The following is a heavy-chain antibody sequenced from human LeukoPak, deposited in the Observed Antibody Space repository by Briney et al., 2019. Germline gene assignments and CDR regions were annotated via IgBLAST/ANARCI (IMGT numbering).Heavy chain of an antibody. J-gene: IGHJ4*02. CDR1: GYTFTSYA. V-gene: IGHV1-46*01. CDR2: INPSGGST. D-gene: IGHD2-2*01. CDR3: ARGGYCSSSSCYLDY. Sequence: ASVKVSCKASGYTFTSYAMHWVRQAPGQGLEWMGIINPSGGSTSYAQKFQGRVTMTRDTSTSTVYMEVNSLRSEDTAVYYCARGGYCSSSSCYLDYWGQGTLVTVSS.